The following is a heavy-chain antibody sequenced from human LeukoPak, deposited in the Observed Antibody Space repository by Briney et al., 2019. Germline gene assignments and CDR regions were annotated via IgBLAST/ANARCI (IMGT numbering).Heavy chain of an antibody. CDR3: AKDRQQLVLGSWFDP. Sequence: GGSLRLSSAASGFILSSYATSWVRQAAGKALEWVSAISGSGGSTYYADSVKDRCTISRDNSKNTLYLQMNSLRAEDTAVYYCAKDRQQLVLGSWFDPWGQGTLVTVSS. J-gene: IGHJ5*02. CDR2: ISGSGGST. D-gene: IGHD6-13*01. CDR1: GFILSSYA. V-gene: IGHV3-23*01.